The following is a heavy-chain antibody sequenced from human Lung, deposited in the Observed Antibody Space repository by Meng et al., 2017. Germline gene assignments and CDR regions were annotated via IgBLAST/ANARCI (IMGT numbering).Heavy chain of an antibody. CDR1: GGSISRSSYY. J-gene: IGHJ4*02. CDR2: LHYSGST. Sequence: QPQLQESGPGLVKPSETLSLTCTVSGGSISRSSYYWDWIRQPPGKGLEWIGSLHYSGSTYYNPSLKSRVSISVDTSKNQFSLKVSSVTAADTAVYYCARQDYDYACDYWGQGTLVTVSS. V-gene: IGHV4-39*01. CDR3: ARQDYDYACDY. D-gene: IGHD3-16*01.